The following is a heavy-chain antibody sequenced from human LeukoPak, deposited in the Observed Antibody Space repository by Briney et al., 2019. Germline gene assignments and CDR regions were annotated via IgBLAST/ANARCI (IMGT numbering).Heavy chain of an antibody. CDR2: INPNSGGT. CDR1: GYTFTGYY. Sequence: ASVKVSCKASGYTFTGYYMHWVRQAPGQGREWMGWINPNSGGTNYAQKFQGRVTMTRDTSISTAYMELSRLRSDDTAVYYCARGDIVVVPAVNWFDPWGQGTLVTVSS. J-gene: IGHJ5*02. D-gene: IGHD2-2*01. CDR3: ARGDIVVVPAVNWFDP. V-gene: IGHV1-2*02.